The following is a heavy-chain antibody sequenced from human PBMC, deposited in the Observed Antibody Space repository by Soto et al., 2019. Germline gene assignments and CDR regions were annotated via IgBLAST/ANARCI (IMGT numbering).Heavy chain of an antibody. V-gene: IGHV3-30-3*01. Sequence: SQRLSCAASGFTFSSYAMHWVRQAPGKGLEWVAVIWYDGSNKYYADSVKGRFTISRDNSKNTLYLQMNSLRAEDTAVYYCARVRCSSTSCYSPFDYWGQGTLVTVSS. J-gene: IGHJ4*02. D-gene: IGHD2-2*02. CDR3: ARVRCSSTSCYSPFDY. CDR2: IWYDGSNK. CDR1: GFTFSSYA.